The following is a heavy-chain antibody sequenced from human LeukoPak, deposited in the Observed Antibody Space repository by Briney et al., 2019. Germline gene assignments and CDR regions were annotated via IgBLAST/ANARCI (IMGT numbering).Heavy chain of an antibody. J-gene: IGHJ6*03. CDR1: GYTFTSYY. CDR3: ARDRWLGGGYMDV. Sequence: ASVKVSCKASGYTFTSYYMHLVRQAPGQGLEWMGIINPSGGSTSYAQKFQGRVTMTRDTSTSTVYMELSSLRSEDTAVYYCARDRWLGGGYMDVWGKGTTVTISS. V-gene: IGHV1-46*01. D-gene: IGHD6-19*01. CDR2: INPSGGST.